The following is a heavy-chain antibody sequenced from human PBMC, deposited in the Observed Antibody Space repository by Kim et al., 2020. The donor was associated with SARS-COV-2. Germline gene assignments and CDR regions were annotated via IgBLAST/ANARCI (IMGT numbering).Heavy chain of an antibody. V-gene: IGHV4-39*01. CDR1: GGSISSSSYY. Sequence: SETLSLTCTVSGGSISSSSYYWGWIRQPPGKGLEWIGSIYYSGSTYYNPSLKSRVTISVDTSKNQFSLKLSSVTAADTAVYYCARHRSGPTMIVAGWFDPWGQGTLVTVSS. D-gene: IGHD3-22*01. J-gene: IGHJ5*02. CDR3: ARHRSGPTMIVAGWFDP. CDR2: IYYSGST.